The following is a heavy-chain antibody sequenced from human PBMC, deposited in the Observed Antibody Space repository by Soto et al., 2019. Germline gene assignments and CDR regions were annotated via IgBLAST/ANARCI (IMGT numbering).Heavy chain of an antibody. CDR1: GGSITNNFYY. D-gene: IGHD3-3*02. CDR3: ARQKLDVRALFEY. V-gene: IGHV4-39*01. J-gene: IGHJ4*02. Sequence: PSETLSLTCTVSGGSITNNFYYWGWVRQPPGKGLEWISSISYSGTTFYNPSLRSRVTTSVDTSRNQFSLQLTSVTAADTAVYYCARQKLDVRALFEYWCQGALGIVSS. CDR2: ISYSGTT.